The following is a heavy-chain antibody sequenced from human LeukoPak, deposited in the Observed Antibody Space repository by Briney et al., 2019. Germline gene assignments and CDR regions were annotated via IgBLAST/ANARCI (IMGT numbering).Heavy chain of an antibody. CDR2: INHSGGT. D-gene: IGHD3-22*01. Sequence: SETLSLTCAVYGGSFSGYYWSWIRQPPGKGLEWIGEINHSGGTNYNPSLKSRVTISVDTSKNQFSLKLSSVTAADTAVYYCARGRDYYDSSGYSVGAFDIWGQGTMVTVSS. CDR3: ARGRDYYDSSGYSVGAFDI. CDR1: GGSFSGYY. J-gene: IGHJ3*02. V-gene: IGHV4-34*01.